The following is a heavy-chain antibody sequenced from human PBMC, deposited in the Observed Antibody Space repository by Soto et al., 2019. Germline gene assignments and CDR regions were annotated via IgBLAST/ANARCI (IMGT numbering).Heavy chain of an antibody. CDR1: GGSISSGGYY. Sequence: TLSLTCTVSGGSISSGGYYWSWIRQHPGKGLEWIGYIYYSGSTYYNPSLKSRVTISVDTSKNQFSLKLSSVTAADTAVYYCARGLSVRYCSSTSCYAYWFDPWGQGTLVTVSS. D-gene: IGHD2-2*01. CDR2: IYYSGST. V-gene: IGHV4-31*03. CDR3: ARGLSVRYCSSTSCYAYWFDP. J-gene: IGHJ5*02.